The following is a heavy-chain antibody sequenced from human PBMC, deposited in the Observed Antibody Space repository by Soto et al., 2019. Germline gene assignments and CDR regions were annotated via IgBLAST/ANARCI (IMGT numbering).Heavy chain of an antibody. CDR2: ISSSSSYI. V-gene: IGHV3-21*04. CDR1: GFTFSSYS. D-gene: IGHD3-22*01. CDR3: ARLTYYYDSSGYYLSSLFDY. Sequence: PGGSLRLSCAASGFTFSSYSMNWVRQAPGKGLEWVSSISSSSSYIYYADSVKGRFTISRDNAKNSLYLQMNSLRAEDTAVYYCARLTYYYDSSGYYLSSLFDYWGQGTLVTVSS. J-gene: IGHJ4*02.